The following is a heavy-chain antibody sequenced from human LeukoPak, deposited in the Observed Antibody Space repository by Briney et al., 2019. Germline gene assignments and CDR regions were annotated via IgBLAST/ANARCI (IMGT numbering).Heavy chain of an antibody. J-gene: IGHJ3*02. CDR1: GYSISSSNW. Sequence: SETLSLTCAVSGYSISSSNWWGWIRQPPGKGLEWIGYIYYSGSTYYNPSLKSRVTMSVDTPKNQFSLKLSSVTAVDTAVYYCARRAPALFGAFDIWGQGTMVTVSS. CDR3: ARRAPALFGAFDI. D-gene: IGHD3-3*01. CDR2: IYYSGST. V-gene: IGHV4-28*01.